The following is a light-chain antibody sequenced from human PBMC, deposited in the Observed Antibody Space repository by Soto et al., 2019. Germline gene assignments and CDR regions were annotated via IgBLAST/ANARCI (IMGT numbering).Light chain of an antibody. V-gene: IGKV1-6*01. CDR1: QGIGND. CDR2: AAS. J-gene: IGKJ1*01. Sequence: AIQMTQSPSSLSASVGDRVTITCRASQGIGNDLGWYQQKPGKAPKLLIYAASSLQSGVPSRFSGSGSGTDFTLTISSLQPEDSATYYCLQTYNYPRTFGQGTKVEIK. CDR3: LQTYNYPRT.